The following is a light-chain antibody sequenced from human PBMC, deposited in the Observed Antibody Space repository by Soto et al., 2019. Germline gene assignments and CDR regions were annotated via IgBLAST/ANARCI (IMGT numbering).Light chain of an antibody. CDR1: SGHSSYA. Sequence: QSVLTQSPSASASLGASVKLTCTLSSGHSSYAIAWHQQQPAKGPRYLMQVISDGSHTKADGIPDRFSGSSSGADRYLTISSLQSEDEADYYCSSYTSGSTVIFGGGTKLTVL. V-gene: IGLV4-69*01. J-gene: IGLJ2*01. CDR2: VISDGSH. CDR3: SSYTSGSTVI.